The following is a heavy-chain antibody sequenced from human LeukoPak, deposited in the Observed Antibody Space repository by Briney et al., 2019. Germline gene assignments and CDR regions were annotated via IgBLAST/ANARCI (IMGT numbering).Heavy chain of an antibody. CDR2: IIPIFGTA. V-gene: IGHV1-69*05. CDR3: ARAPNYHGGYLDY. D-gene: IGHD1-7*01. J-gene: IGHJ4*02. Sequence: SVKVSCKASGGTFSSYAISWVRQAPGQGLEWMGGIIPIFGTANYAQKFQGRVTITTDESTSTAYMELSSLRSGDTAVYYCARAPNYHGGYLDYWGQGTLVTVSS. CDR1: GGTFSSYA.